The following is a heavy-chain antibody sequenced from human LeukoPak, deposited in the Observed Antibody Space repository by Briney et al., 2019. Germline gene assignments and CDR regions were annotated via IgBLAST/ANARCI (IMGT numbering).Heavy chain of an antibody. CDR1: GFTFDDYA. CDR3: AKDIADFWSGYYFDY. V-gene: IGHV3-43*02. CDR2: ISGDGGST. D-gene: IGHD3-3*01. J-gene: IGHJ4*02. Sequence: PGGSLRLSCAASGFTFDDYAMHWVRQAPGKGLERVSLISGDGGSTYYADSVKGRFTISRDNSKNSLYLQMNSLRTEDTALYYCAKDIADFWSGYYFDYWGQGTLVTVSS.